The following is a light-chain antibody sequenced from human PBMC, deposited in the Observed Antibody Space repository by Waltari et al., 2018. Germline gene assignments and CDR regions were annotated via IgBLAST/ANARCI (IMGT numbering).Light chain of an antibody. CDR1: SSNIGAGCA. J-gene: IGLJ3*02. Sequence: QSVLTQPPSVSGAPGHRVTIHCPGSSSNIGAGCAVHWYQRLPGAAPKLLIYNSFNRPFGVPDRFSGSKSGMSASLAITGLQAEDEADYYCQSYDNRLYGTRVFGGGTKLTVL. CDR3: QSYDNRLYGTRV. V-gene: IGLV1-40*01. CDR2: NSF.